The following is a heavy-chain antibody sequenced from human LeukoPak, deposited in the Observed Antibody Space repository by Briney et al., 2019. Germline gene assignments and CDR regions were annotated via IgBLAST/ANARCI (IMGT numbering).Heavy chain of an antibody. CDR1: GGSFSGYY. J-gene: IGHJ4*02. Sequence: SETLSLTCAVYGGSFSGYYWSWLRQPPGKGLEWLGEINHSGSTNYNPSLKSRVTISVDTSKNQFSLKLSPVAAADTAVYYCARHPYGDYGLGGDYWGQGTLVTVSS. CDR2: INHSGST. CDR3: ARHPYGDYGLGGDY. D-gene: IGHD4-17*01. V-gene: IGHV4-34*01.